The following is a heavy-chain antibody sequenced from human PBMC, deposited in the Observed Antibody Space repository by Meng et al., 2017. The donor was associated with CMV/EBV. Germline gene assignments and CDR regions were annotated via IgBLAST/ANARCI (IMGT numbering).Heavy chain of an antibody. V-gene: IGHV3-21*01. CDR2: ISSSSSYI. Sequence: GGSLRLSCAASGFTFSSYSMNWVRQAPGKGLEWVSSISSSSSYIYYADSVKGRFTISRDNAENSLYLQMNSLRAEDTAVYYCASRYDFWSGYYYYGMDVWGQGATVTVSS. D-gene: IGHD3-3*01. CDR3: ASRYDFWSGYYYYGMDV. J-gene: IGHJ6*02. CDR1: GFTFSSYS.